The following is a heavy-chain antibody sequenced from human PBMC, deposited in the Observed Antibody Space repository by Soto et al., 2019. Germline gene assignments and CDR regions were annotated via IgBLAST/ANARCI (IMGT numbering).Heavy chain of an antibody. CDR1: GFTFNNFA. J-gene: IGHJ4*02. CDR3: ASRGDGAFGC. CDR2: ISAGGSST. Sequence: GESLKISCAASGFTFNNFAMTWVRQAPGKGLEWVSEISAGGSSTYYAGSVKGRFTISRDNSKNTLYLQMNSPRAEDTAVYYCASRGDGAFGCWGQGTLVTVSS. V-gene: IGHV3-23*01.